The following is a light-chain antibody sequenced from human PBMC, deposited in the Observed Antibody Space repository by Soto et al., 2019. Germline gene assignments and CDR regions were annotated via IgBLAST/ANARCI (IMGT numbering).Light chain of an antibody. CDR3: QQRSNWLIT. CDR1: QSVSSY. J-gene: IGKJ5*01. V-gene: IGKV3-11*01. CDR2: DAS. Sequence: EIVLTQSPATLSLSPGERATLSCRASQSVSSYLAWYQQKPGQAPRLLIYDASNRATGIPARFSGSGSGTDFTLTISSLEPEAFAVYYCQQRSNWLITFSQGTRLEIK.